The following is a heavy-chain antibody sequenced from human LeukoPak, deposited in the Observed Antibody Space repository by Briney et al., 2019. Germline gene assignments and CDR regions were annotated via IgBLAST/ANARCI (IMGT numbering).Heavy chain of an antibody. Sequence: ASVKVSCKASGGTFSSYAISWVRQAPGQGLEWMGGIIPIFGTANYAQKFQGRVTITADESTSTAYMELSSLRSEDTAVYYCARKASSTSGYAFDIWGQGTMVTVS. V-gene: IGHV1-69*13. CDR1: GGTFSSYA. J-gene: IGHJ3*02. CDR3: ARKASSTSGYAFDI. D-gene: IGHD2-2*01. CDR2: IIPIFGTA.